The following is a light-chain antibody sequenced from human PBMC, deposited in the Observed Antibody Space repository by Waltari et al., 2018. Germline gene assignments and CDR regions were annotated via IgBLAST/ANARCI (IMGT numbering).Light chain of an antibody. CDR1: SSNIGSNI. V-gene: IGLV1-44*01. J-gene: IGLJ2*01. CDR3: AAWDDSLDGLV. Sequence: QSVLTQPPSASGTPGQRVTISCSGSSSNIGSNIVNWYQQLPGTAPKLLIHSNDQRTSGVPDRFSGSKSGTSASLAISGRQSEDETDYYCAAWDDSLDGLVFGGGTKLTVL. CDR2: SND.